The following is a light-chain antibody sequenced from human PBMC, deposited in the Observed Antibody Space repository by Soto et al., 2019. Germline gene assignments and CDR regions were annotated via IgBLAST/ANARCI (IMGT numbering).Light chain of an antibody. CDR3: QQYFSPPPLT. CDR1: QSLFYSPRNRSS. J-gene: IGKJ4*01. V-gene: IGKV4-1*01. CDR2: WTT. Sequence: DIVLTQSPDSLALSLGERATINCKSSQSLFYSPRNRSSLGWFQQKQGQPPRLVIYWTTSREPGDPDRFSGSESGRGFPLIISSLQAEDGPVYYWQQYFSPPPLTFGGGTKVEIK.